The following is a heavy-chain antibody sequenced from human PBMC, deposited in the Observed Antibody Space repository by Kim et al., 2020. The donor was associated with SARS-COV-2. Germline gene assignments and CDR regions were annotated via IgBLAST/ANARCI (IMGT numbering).Heavy chain of an antibody. Sequence: SETLSLTCTVSGGSISSYYWSWIRQPAGKGLEWIGRIYTSGSTNYNPSLQSRVTMSVDTSKNQFSLQLSSVTAADTAVYYFARDWYYYDSSGYYYPGYYYYMDVWGKGTTVTVSS. CDR1: GGSISSYY. J-gene: IGHJ6*03. CDR3: ARDWYYYDSSGYYYPGYYYYMDV. D-gene: IGHD3-22*01. V-gene: IGHV4-4*07. CDR2: IYTSGST.